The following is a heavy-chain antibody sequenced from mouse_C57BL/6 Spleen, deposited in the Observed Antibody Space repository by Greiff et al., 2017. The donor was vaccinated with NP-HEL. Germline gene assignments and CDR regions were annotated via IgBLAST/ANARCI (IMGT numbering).Heavy chain of an antibody. Sequence: QVQLQQPGAELVRPETSVKLSCKASGYTFTSYWMHWVKQRPGQGLEWIGVIDPSDSYTNYNQKFKGKATLTVDTSSSTAYMQLSSLTSEDSAVYYCARFDGYDQGFAYWGQGTLVTVSA. J-gene: IGHJ3*01. CDR2: IDPSDSYT. D-gene: IGHD2-2*01. CDR1: GYTFTSYW. CDR3: ARFDGYDQGFAY. V-gene: IGHV1-59*01.